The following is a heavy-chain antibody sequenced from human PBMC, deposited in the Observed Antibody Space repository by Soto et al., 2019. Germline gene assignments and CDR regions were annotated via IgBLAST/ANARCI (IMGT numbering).Heavy chain of an antibody. CDR3: ARGYQLLPLDRWFDP. CDR2: IIPIFGTA. Sequence: SVKVSCKASGGTFSSYAISWVRQAPGQGLEWMGGIIPIFGTANYAQKFQGRVTITADESTSTAYMELSSLRSEDTAVYYCARGYQLLPLDRWFDPWGQGTLVTVCS. CDR1: GGTFSSYA. V-gene: IGHV1-69*13. J-gene: IGHJ5*02. D-gene: IGHD2-2*01.